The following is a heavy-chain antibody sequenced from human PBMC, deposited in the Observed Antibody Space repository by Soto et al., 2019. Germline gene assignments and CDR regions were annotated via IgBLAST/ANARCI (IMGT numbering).Heavy chain of an antibody. J-gene: IGHJ3*02. CDR1: GGTFSRQA. V-gene: IGHV1-69*12. CDR2: IIPLFGAA. Sequence: QVQLVQSGAEVKKPGSSVKVSCKASGGTFSRQAISWVRQAPGQGLEWMGGIIPLFGAALYAQKFQGRVTITADESTSTAYMELTSLRSEDTAVFYCAISRAVGDGILTGPSFFDAFDIWGQGTKVTVSS. CDR3: AISRAVGDGILTGPSFFDAFDI. D-gene: IGHD3-9*01.